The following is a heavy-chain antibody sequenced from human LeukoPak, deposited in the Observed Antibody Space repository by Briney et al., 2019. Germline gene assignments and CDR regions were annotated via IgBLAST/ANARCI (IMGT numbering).Heavy chain of an antibody. V-gene: IGHV1-2*02. D-gene: IGHD4-23*01. CDR1: GYTFTGYY. Sequence: GASVKVSCKASGYTFTGYYMHWVRQAPGQGLEWMGWINPNSGGTNYAQKFQGRVTMTRDTSISTAYMELSRLRSDDTAVYYCARVGYGGNSFPPSWDYWGQGTLVTVSS. CDR3: ARVGYGGNSFPPSWDY. J-gene: IGHJ4*02. CDR2: INPNSGGT.